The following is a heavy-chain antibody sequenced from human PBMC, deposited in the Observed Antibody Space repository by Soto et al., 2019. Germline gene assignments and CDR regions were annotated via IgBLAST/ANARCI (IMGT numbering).Heavy chain of an antibody. CDR1: GFTFSSYA. D-gene: IGHD3-22*01. J-gene: IGHJ4*02. CDR2: VSGSGSST. CDR3: AKRGITMIKEGFDY. Sequence: GGSLRLSCAASGFTFSSYAMSWVRQAPGKGLEWVSAVSGSGSSTYYADSVKGRITISRDNSKNTLYLQMNSLRAEDTAVYYCAKRGITMIKEGFDYWGQGTLVTVSS. V-gene: IGHV3-23*01.